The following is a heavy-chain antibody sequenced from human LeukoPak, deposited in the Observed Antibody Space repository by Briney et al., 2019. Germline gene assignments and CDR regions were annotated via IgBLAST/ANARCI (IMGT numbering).Heavy chain of an antibody. Sequence: SSVKVSCKASGYTFTSYDINWVRQATGQGIEWMGWMNPNSGNTGYAQKFQGRGTMTRNTSISTAYMELSSLRSEDTAVYYCARAPYLGYYDSSGYVDYWGQGTLVTVSS. CDR1: GYTFTSYD. V-gene: IGHV1-8*01. CDR2: MNPNSGNT. CDR3: ARAPYLGYYDSSGYVDY. J-gene: IGHJ4*02. D-gene: IGHD3-22*01.